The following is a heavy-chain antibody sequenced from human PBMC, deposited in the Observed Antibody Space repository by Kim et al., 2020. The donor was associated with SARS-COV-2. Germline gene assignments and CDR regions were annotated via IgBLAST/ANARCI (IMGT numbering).Heavy chain of an antibody. CDR2: IKQYGREK. J-gene: IGHJ4*02. V-gene: IGHV3-7*01. Sequence: GGSLRLSCAASGFTFSSYWMSWVRQAPGKGLEWVANIKQYGREKYYVDSVKGRFTISRDNAKNSLYLQMNSLRAEDTAVYYCARGRDCTGGVCYQYYFDYWGQGTLVTVSS. CDR1: GFTFSSYW. D-gene: IGHD2-8*02. CDR3: ARGRDCTGGVCYQYYFDY.